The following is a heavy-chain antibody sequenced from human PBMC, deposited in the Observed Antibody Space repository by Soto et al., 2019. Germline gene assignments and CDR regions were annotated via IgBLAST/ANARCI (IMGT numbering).Heavy chain of an antibody. V-gene: IGHV4-38-2*02. CDR3: ARDIAAAGPPNWFDP. CDR2: IYHSGST. Sequence: SEILSLTCAVSGYSISSGYYCGWIRQPPGKGLEWIGSIYHSGSTYYNLSLKSRVTISVDTSKNQFSLKLSSVTAADTAVYYCARDIAAAGPPNWFDPWGQGTLVTVSS. D-gene: IGHD6-13*01. CDR1: GYSISSGYY. J-gene: IGHJ5*02.